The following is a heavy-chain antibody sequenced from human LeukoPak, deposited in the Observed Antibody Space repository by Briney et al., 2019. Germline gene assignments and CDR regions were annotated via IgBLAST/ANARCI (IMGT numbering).Heavy chain of an antibody. V-gene: IGHV3-23*01. CDR2: ISGSGGST. CDR1: GFTFSSYA. Sequence: GGSLRLSCAASGFTFSSYAMSWVRQAPGKGLEWVSAISGSGGSTYYADSVKGRFTISRDNSKNTLYLQMNSLRAEDTAVYYCAKDPTRGDTLTGYDAFDIWGQGTMVTVSS. D-gene: IGHD3-9*01. J-gene: IGHJ3*02. CDR3: AKDPTRGDTLTGYDAFDI.